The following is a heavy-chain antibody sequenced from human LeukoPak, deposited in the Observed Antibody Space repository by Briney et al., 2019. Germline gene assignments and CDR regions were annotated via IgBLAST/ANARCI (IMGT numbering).Heavy chain of an antibody. CDR3: ARDVNYGVDV. V-gene: IGHV3-48*03. CDR1: GFTFSSYE. CDR2: ISSSGSTI. Sequence: TGGSLRLSCAASGFTFSSYEMNCVRQAPGKGLEWVSYISSSGSTIYYADSVKGRFTISRDNAKNTLYLQMNSLRAEDTAVYYCARDVNYGVDVWGQGTTVSVSS. J-gene: IGHJ6*02.